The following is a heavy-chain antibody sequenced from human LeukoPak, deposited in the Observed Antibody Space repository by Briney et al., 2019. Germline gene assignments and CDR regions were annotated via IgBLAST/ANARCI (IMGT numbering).Heavy chain of an antibody. CDR3: ARGTTITLLDY. D-gene: IGHD3-3*01. CDR2: IYSGGRT. Sequence: GGSLRLSCAASEFTLSSNAMSWVRKAPGKGLEWFSVIYSGGRTYYAASAKGRFTISRHNSKTTLYLQMNTPRAADTPVYYCARGTTITLLDYWGQGTLVTVSS. CDR1: EFTLSSNA. V-gene: IGHV3-53*01. J-gene: IGHJ4*02.